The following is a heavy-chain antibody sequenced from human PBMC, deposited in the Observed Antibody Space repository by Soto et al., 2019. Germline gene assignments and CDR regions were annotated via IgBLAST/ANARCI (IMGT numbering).Heavy chain of an antibody. V-gene: IGHV4-30-4*01. J-gene: IGHJ5*02. Sequence: PSETLSLTCTVSGGSISSGDYYWSWIRQPPGKGLEWIGYIYYSGSTYYNPPLKSRVTISVDTSKNQFSLKLSSVTAADTAVYYCATVNYDILTRNWFDPWGQGTLVTVSS. CDR2: IYYSGST. CDR1: GGSISSGDYY. D-gene: IGHD3-9*01. CDR3: ATVNYDILTRNWFDP.